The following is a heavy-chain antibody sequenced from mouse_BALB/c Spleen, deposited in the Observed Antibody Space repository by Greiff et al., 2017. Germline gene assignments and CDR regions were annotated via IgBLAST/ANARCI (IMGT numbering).Heavy chain of an antibody. J-gene: IGHJ4*01. V-gene: IGHV5-6*01. CDR2: ISSGGSYT. CDR1: GFTFSSYG. Sequence: EVQRVESGGDLVKPGGSLKLSCAASGFTFSSYGMSWVRQTPDKRLEWVATISSGGSYTYYPDSVKGRFTISRDNAKNTLYLQMSSLKSEDTAMYYCARRGGTARATDAMDYWGQGTSVTVSS. CDR3: ARRGGTARATDAMDY. D-gene: IGHD3-2*01.